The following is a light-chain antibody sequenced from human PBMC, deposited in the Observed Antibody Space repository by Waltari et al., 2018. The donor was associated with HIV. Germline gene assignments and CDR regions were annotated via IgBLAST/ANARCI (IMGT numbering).Light chain of an antibody. V-gene: IGKV4-1*01. J-gene: IGKJ1*01. Sequence: DIVMTQFPESLALSLGERATVSRKSSTTLLHSSNNKNYLSWFQQKPGQPPKLLIYWASTRESGVSDRFTGSGSGTNFSLTISSLQAEDVAVYYCQQCFSTVWTFGQGTKVELK. CDR3: QQCFSTVWT. CDR2: WAS. CDR1: TTLLHSSNNKNY.